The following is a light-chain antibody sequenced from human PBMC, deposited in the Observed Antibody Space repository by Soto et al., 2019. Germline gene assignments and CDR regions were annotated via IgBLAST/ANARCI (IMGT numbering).Light chain of an antibody. CDR2: GAS. J-gene: IGKJ4*01. Sequence: EIVMTQSPSTLSASVGERATLSCRASQSISIDLAWYEQKPGQAPRLLIYGASSRASGIPARFSGSGSGTDFTLTISSLQSEDFAVYYCQHYNNWSLTFGGGTKVDIK. V-gene: IGKV3-15*01. CDR3: QHYNNWSLT. CDR1: QSISID.